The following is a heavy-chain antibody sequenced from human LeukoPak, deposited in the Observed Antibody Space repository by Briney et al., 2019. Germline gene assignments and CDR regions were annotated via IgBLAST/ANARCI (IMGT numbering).Heavy chain of an antibody. CDR1: GYTFTDYY. Sequence: GASVKVSFKASGYTFTDYYMHWVRQAPGQGLEWMGWINPNSGGTNYAQQFQGRVTMTRDTSISTAYMELSNLRSDDTAVYYCARGIAAAGGRWFDPWGQGTLVTVSS. CDR3: ARGIAAAGGRWFDP. CDR2: INPNSGGT. D-gene: IGHD6-13*01. J-gene: IGHJ5*02. V-gene: IGHV1-2*02.